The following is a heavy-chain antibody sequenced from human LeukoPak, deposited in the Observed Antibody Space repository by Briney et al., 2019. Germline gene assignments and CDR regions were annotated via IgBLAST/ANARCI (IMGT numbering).Heavy chain of an antibody. D-gene: IGHD5/OR15-5a*01. CDR3: VREFRMTVSDMSRRLFDY. Sequence: PGGSLRLSCAASGFTFSTYWMHWVRQAPGKGLVWVSRGNIDGRSATYADSVKGRFTISRDNAKNTMFLQMNSLRAEDTAMYYCVREFRMTVSDMSRRLFDYWGQGTLVTVSS. J-gene: IGHJ4*02. V-gene: IGHV3-74*01. CDR2: GNIDGRSA. CDR1: GFTFSTYW.